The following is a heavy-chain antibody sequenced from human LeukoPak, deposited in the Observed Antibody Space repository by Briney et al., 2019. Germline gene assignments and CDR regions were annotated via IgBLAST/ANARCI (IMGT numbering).Heavy chain of an antibody. D-gene: IGHD1-26*01. Sequence: SETLSLTCTVSGGSISSGGYYWSWIRQHPGKGLEWTGYIYYSGSTYYNPSLKSRVTISVDTSKNQFSLKLSSVTAADTAVYYCARVGIVGATDYWGQGTLVTVSS. V-gene: IGHV4-31*03. CDR2: IYYSGST. CDR1: GGSISSGGYY. J-gene: IGHJ4*02. CDR3: ARVGIVGATDY.